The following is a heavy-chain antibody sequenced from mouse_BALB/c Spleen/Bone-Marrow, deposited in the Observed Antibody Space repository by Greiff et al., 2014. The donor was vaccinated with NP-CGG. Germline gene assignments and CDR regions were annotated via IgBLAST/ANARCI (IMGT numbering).Heavy chain of an antibody. D-gene: IGHD1-2*01. CDR2: IWAGGIT. CDR3: ARVLRLRDAMDY. J-gene: IGHJ4*01. Sequence: QVQLKESGPGLVAPSQSLSITCTVSGFSLTIYGVHWVRQPPGKGLEWLGVIWAGGITNYNSALMSRLNISKDNSKNQVFLNVNXXXXDDTAMYYCARVLRLRDAMDYWGQGTSVTVSS. CDR1: GFSLTIYG. V-gene: IGHV2-9*02.